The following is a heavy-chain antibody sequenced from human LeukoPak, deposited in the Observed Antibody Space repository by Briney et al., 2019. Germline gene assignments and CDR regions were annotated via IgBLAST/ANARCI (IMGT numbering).Heavy chain of an antibody. V-gene: IGHV5-51*01. D-gene: IGHD3-10*01. CDR3: ARLRTGEPYEYFQH. Sequence: PGESLKISRKGSGYSFTSYWIGWVRQMPGKGLEWMGFIFPGDSDTRYSPSFQGQVIMSADKSISTAYLQWSSLKASDSAMYYCARLRTGEPYEYFQHWGQGTLVTVSS. CDR2: IFPGDSDT. J-gene: IGHJ1*01. CDR1: GYSFTSYW.